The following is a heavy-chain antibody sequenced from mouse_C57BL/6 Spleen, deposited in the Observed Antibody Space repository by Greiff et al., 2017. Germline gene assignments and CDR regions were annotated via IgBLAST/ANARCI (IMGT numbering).Heavy chain of an antibody. V-gene: IGHV2-3*01. CDR1: GFSLTSYG. CDR3: AKNDYYGSSRYYYAMDY. Sequence: QVQLKESGPGLVAPSQSLSITCTVSGFSLTSYGVSWVRQPPGKGLEWLGVIWGDGSTNYHSAIISRLSISKDNSKSQVFFKLNRLQTDDTDTYYGAKNDYYGSSRYYYAMDYWGQGTSVTVSS. D-gene: IGHD1-1*01. CDR2: IWGDGST. J-gene: IGHJ4*01.